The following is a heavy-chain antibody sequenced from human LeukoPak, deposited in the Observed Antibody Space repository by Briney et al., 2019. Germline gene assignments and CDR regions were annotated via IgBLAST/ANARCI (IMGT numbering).Heavy chain of an antibody. CDR2: ISTSGTT. CDR1: GGSISSGSYY. Sequence: PSQTLSLTCTVPGGSISSGSYYWSWIRQPAGKGLEWIGRISTSGTTNYDPSPKSRVTISVETSKNHFSLKLSSVTAADTAVYYCTLWFGEYMGFDPWGQGTLVTVSS. J-gene: IGHJ5*02. CDR3: TLWFGEYMGFDP. D-gene: IGHD3-10*01. V-gene: IGHV4-61*02.